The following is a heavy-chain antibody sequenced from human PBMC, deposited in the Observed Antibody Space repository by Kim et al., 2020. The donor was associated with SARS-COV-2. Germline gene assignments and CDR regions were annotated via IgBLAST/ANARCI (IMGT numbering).Heavy chain of an antibody. Sequence: GSLRLSCAASGFTVSSNYMSWVRQAPGKGLEWVSVIYSGGSTYYADSVKGRFTISRDNSKNTLYLQMNSLRAEDTAVYYCARSGYYYDSSGYYSHWGQGTLVTVSS. V-gene: IGHV3-53*01. CDR1: GFTVSSNY. J-gene: IGHJ4*02. D-gene: IGHD3-22*01. CDR3: ARSGYYYDSSGYYSH. CDR2: IYSGGST.